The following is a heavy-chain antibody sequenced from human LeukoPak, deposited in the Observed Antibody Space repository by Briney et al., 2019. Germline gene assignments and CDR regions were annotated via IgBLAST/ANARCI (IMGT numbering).Heavy chain of an antibody. J-gene: IGHJ4*02. V-gene: IGHV4-34*01. CDR1: GGSFSGYY. CDR3: ARAYYDFWSGYPKPYFDY. Sequence: SETLSLTCAVYGGSFSGYYWGWLRQPPGNGLEWIGEINHSGSTNYNPSLKSRVTISVDTSKNQFSLKLSSVTAADTAVYYCARAYYDFWSGYPKPYFDYWGQGTLVTVSS. CDR2: INHSGST. D-gene: IGHD3-3*01.